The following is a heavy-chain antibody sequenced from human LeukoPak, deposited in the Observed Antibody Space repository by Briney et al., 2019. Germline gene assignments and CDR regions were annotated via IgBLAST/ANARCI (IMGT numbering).Heavy chain of an antibody. CDR3: ARKGITMIVVAATGYYFDY. J-gene: IGHJ4*02. V-gene: IGHV3-7*05. CDR1: GFTFSNAW. Sequence: LAGGSLRLSCVASGFTFSNAWMSWVRQAPGKGLEWVANIKQDGSEKYYVDSVKGRFTISRDNAKNSLYLQMNSLRAEDTAVYYCARKGITMIVVAATGYYFDYWGQGTLVTVSS. CDR2: IKQDGSEK. D-gene: IGHD3-22*01.